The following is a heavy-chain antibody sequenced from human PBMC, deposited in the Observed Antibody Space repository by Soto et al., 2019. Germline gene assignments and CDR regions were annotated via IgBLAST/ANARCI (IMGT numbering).Heavy chain of an antibody. CDR1: GYSFTSPY. CDR2: IYPGGVNI. CDR3: ARDQSWHDLVWSFDR. Sequence: GASVKVSCKAIGYSFTSPYIYWVRQAPGQGLEWMGTIYPGGVNIGYAQKFKGRVTMTKDTSTSTVYMELNSLTSEDTAVYYCARDQSWHDLVWSFDRWG. D-gene: IGHD1-1*01. J-gene: IGHJ5*02. V-gene: IGHV1-46*03.